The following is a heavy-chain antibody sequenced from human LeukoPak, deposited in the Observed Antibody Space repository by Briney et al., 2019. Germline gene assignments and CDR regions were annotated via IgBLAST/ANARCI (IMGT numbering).Heavy chain of an antibody. V-gene: IGHV3-9*01. CDR3: AKVDGYCSSTSCYRDAEYFQR. D-gene: IGHD2-2*02. CDR1: GFTFDDYA. Sequence: GRSLRLSCAASGFTFDDYAMHWVRQAPGKGLEWVSGISWNSGSIGYADSVKGRFTISRDNAKNSLYLQMNSLRAEDTALYYCAKVDGYCSSTSCYRDAEYFQRWGQGTLVTVSS. CDR2: ISWNSGSI. J-gene: IGHJ1*01.